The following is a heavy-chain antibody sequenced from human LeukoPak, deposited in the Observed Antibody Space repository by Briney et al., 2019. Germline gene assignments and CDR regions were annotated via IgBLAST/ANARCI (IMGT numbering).Heavy chain of an antibody. CDR3: ARIQAVGVPVAIDAYYSYGMNV. V-gene: IGHV1-69*04. CDR1: GGSFSRNA. D-gene: IGHD2-2*02. J-gene: IGHJ6*02. Sequence: SVKVSCKASGGSFSRNAISWVRQAPGQGLEWMGRFIPMVGVATYAQKFQGRVTITEDRSTSTAYMELSSLTSEDTAVYYCARIQAVGVPVAIDAYYSYGMNVWGQGTAVSVSS. CDR2: FIPMVGVA.